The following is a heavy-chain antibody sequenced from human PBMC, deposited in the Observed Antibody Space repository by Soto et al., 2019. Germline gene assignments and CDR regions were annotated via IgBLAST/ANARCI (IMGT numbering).Heavy chain of an antibody. CDR1: GFTFSNYA. J-gene: IGHJ5*02. D-gene: IGHD2-15*01. CDR2: ISGSGGTT. V-gene: IGHV3-23*01. CDR3: AKDRGGGWP. Sequence: EVQVLESGGGLVQPGGSLRLSCAASGFTFSNYAMSWVRQAPGKGLEWVSAISGSGGTTYYADSVKGRFTISRDNSKNTLYLQMNSLSAEDTSVYYCAKDRGGGWPWGQGPLVTLSS.